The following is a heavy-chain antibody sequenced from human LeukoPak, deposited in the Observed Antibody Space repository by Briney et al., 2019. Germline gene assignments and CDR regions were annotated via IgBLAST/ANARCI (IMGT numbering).Heavy chain of an antibody. CDR3: ALTEWDLKLGY. J-gene: IGHJ4*02. Sequence: PAETLSLTCTVFDDSISGSKYFWGWIRQPPGKGLEWIGNFYSGGSTYYNPSLKSRATISVDTSKNQFSLKLSSVTAADTAVYYCALTEWDLKLGYWGQGTLVTVSS. CDR1: DDSISGSKYF. V-gene: IGHV4-39*07. CDR2: FYSGGST. D-gene: IGHD1-26*01.